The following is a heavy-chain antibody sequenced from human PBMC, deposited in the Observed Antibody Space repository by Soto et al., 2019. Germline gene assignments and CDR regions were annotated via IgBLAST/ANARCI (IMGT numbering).Heavy chain of an antibody. D-gene: IGHD3-16*02. CDR1: GGTFSSYA. Sequence: QVQLVQSGAEVKKPGSSVKVSCKASGGTFSSYAISWVRQAPGQGLEWMGGIIPIFGTANYAQKFQGRVTIAADESTSTDYMELSSLRSEDTAVYYCARGYDYVWGSYRSSFDYWGQGTLVTVSS. J-gene: IGHJ4*02. CDR2: IIPIFGTA. V-gene: IGHV1-69*12. CDR3: ARGYDYVWGSYRSSFDY.